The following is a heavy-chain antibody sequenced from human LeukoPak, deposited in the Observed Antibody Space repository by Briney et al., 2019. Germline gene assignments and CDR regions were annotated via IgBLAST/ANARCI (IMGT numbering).Heavy chain of an antibody. D-gene: IGHD2-2*01. J-gene: IGHJ6*03. CDR2: ISGSGGST. CDR1: GFTFSSYA. V-gene: IGHV3-23*01. Sequence: GGSLRLSCAASGFTFSSYAMSWVRQAPGKGLEWVSAISGSGGSTYYADSVKGRFTISRDNSKNTLYLQMNSLRAEDTAVYYCAKHRPYCSSTSCHDYYYYYMDVWGKGTTVTVSS. CDR3: AKHRPYCSSTSCHDYYYYYMDV.